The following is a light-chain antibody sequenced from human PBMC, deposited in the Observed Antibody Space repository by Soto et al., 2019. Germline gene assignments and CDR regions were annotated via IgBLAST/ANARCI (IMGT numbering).Light chain of an antibody. CDR1: SSDVGAYNL. Sequence: QSALTQPASVSGSPGQSITISCTGTSSDVGAYNLVSWYQHHPDKAPKLMISEVSNRPSGVSDRFSGSKSGNTASLTISGLQASDEPDYYCASLNTTNVVYAIGTKVTV. CDR3: ASLNTTNVV. CDR2: EVS. J-gene: IGLJ1*01. V-gene: IGLV2-14*01.